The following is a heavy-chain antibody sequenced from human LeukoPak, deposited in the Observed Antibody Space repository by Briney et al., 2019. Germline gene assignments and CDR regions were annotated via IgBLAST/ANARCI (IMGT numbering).Heavy chain of an antibody. CDR1: GFTFSSYE. J-gene: IGHJ4*02. CDR2: ISSSGSTI. D-gene: IGHD4-17*01. CDR3: ARTTVTTGGFDY. V-gene: IGHV3-48*03. Sequence: GGSLRLSCAASGFTFSSYEMNWVRQAPGKGLEWVSYISSSGSTIYHADSVKGRFTISRDNAKNSLYLQMNSLRAEDTAVYYCARTTVTTGGFDYWGQGTLVTVSS.